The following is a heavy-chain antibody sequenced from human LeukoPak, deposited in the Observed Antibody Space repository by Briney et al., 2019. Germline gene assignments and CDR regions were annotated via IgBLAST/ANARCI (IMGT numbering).Heavy chain of an antibody. V-gene: IGHV3-21*01. J-gene: IGHJ4*02. D-gene: IGHD5-12*01. CDR1: GFTFSSYS. Sequence: TGGSLRLSCAASGFTFSSYSMNWVRQAPGKGLEWVSFISTSSSYIYYADSLKGRFTISRDNAKKSLYLQINSLRAEDTAVYYCARVTRGGYDGYFDYWGQGTLVTVSS. CDR2: ISTSSSYI. CDR3: ARVTRGGYDGYFDY.